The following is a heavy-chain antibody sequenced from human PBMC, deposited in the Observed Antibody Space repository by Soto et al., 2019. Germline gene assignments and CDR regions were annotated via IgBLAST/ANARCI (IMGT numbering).Heavy chain of an antibody. J-gene: IGHJ5*02. CDR2: IYYSGST. V-gene: IGHV4-39*01. CDR1: VDSISSSSYY. Sequence: SETLSLTCTVSVDSISSSSYYGGWIHQPPGKGLEWIGSIYYSGSTYYNPSLKSRVTISVDTSKNQFSLKLSSVTAANTAVYYCARTYYDFWSGNNWFDPWGQGTLVTVSS. D-gene: IGHD3-3*01. CDR3: ARTYYDFWSGNNWFDP.